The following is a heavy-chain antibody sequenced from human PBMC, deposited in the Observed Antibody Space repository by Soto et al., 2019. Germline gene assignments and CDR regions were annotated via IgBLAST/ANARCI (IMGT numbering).Heavy chain of an antibody. CDR3: ARDHQAPYSSSWYYFDY. V-gene: IGHV3-30-3*01. CDR2: ISYDGSNK. Sequence: HVQLVESGGGVVQPGRSLRLSCAASGFTFSSYGMHWVRQAAGKRLEWVAVISYDGSNKYYADSVKGRFTISRDNSKNTLYLQMNSLKAEDPTVYYCARDHQAPYSSSWYYFDYWGQGTLVTVSS. CDR1: GFTFSSYG. D-gene: IGHD6-13*01. J-gene: IGHJ4*02.